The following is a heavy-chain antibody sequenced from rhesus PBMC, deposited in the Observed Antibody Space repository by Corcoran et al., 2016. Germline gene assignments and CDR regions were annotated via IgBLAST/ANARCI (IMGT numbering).Heavy chain of an antibody. Sequence: EVQLVESGGGLVQPGGSLRLSCAASGFTFSSYGMHWVRQAPGKGLEWVAVISYDGSNKYYADSVKDRFTISRENSKNMLYLQMNNLKLEDTAVYYCARVSGIVVVITTYYRAFDFWGQGLRVTVSS. CDR3: ARVSGIVVVITTYYRAFDF. CDR2: ISYDGSNK. V-gene: IGHV3-54*02. D-gene: IGHD3-16*01. J-gene: IGHJ3*01. CDR1: GFTFSSYG.